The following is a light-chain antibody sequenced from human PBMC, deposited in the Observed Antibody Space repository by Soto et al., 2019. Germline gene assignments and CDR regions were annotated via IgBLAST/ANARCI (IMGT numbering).Light chain of an antibody. V-gene: IGKV1-5*03. CDR3: QQYMSYS. Sequence: DIQMTQSPSTLSASVGDRVTITCRASQGISSWLAWYQQKPGKAPKLLIYKASTLESGVPSRFSGSGSGTEFTLTISSLQPDDFATYYCQQYMSYSFGQGTKVDIK. CDR2: KAS. CDR1: QGISSW. J-gene: IGKJ1*01.